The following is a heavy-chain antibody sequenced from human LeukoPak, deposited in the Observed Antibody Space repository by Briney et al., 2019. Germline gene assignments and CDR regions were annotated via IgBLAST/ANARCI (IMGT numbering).Heavy chain of an antibody. CDR2: ISGGSGFI. V-gene: IGHV3-21*01. CDR1: GFTFSSYR. D-gene: IGHD6-19*01. Sequence: PGGSLGLSCAASGFTFSSYRMNWVRQAPGKGLEWVSTISGGSGFIYYADSVKDRFSISRDNAKNSLYLQMSSLRPEDTAVYYCATELAMAGTFDYWGQGTLVTVSS. J-gene: IGHJ4*02. CDR3: ATELAMAGTFDY.